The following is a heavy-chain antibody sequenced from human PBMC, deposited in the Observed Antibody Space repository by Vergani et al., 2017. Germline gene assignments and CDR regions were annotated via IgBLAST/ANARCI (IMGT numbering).Heavy chain of an antibody. CDR2: INTNTGNP. D-gene: IGHD4-17*01. V-gene: IGHV7-4-1*02. Sequence: QVQLVQSGSELKKPGASVKVSCKASGYTFTSYDMNWVRQAPGQGLEWMGWINTNTGNPTYAQGFTGRFVFSLDTSVSTAYLQISSLKAEDTAVYYCASTTTVTTPAAFDIWGQGTMVTVSS. CDR3: ASTTTVTTPAAFDI. J-gene: IGHJ3*02. CDR1: GYTFTSYD.